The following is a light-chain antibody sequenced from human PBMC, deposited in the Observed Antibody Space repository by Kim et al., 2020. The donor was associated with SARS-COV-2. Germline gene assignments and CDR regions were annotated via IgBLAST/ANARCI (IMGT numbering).Light chain of an antibody. CDR3: QQFHDYPLT. Sequence: AIQLTQSPSSLSASVGDRVTITCRASQGISSALAWYQQKPGKTPNLLIYDASNLETGVPSRFSGSGSGTYFTLTISSLQPEDFATYFCQQFHDYPLTFGGGTKVDIK. CDR2: DAS. J-gene: IGKJ4*01. CDR1: QGISSA. V-gene: IGKV1D-13*01.